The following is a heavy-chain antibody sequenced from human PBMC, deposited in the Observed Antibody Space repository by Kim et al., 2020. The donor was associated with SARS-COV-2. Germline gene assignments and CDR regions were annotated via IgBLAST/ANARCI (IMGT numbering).Heavy chain of an antibody. V-gene: IGHV3-21*01. Sequence: GGSLRLSCAASGFTFSSYSMNWVRQAPGKGLEWVSSISSSSSYIYYADSVKGRFTISRDNAKNSLYLQMNSLRAEDTAVYYCARDPSSGYDGSDYWGQGTLVTVSS. D-gene: IGHD5-12*01. J-gene: IGHJ4*02. CDR2: ISSSSSYI. CDR3: ARDPSSGYDGSDY. CDR1: GFTFSSYS.